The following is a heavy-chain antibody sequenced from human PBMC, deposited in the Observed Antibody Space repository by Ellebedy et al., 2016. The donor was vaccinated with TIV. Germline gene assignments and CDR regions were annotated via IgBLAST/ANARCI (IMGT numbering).Heavy chain of an antibody. V-gene: IGHV3-21*01. CDR3: AQFMYSATTTHDY. J-gene: IGHJ4*02. CDR1: GFTFSGYA. Sequence: PGGSLRLSCAASGFTFSGYAMSWVRQAPGKGLEWVSSISSSYDYIYYADSVKGRFTISRDNAKNSLYLQMNSLRAEDTAVYYCAQFMYSATTTHDYWGQGTLVTVSS. D-gene: IGHD1-26*01. CDR2: ISSSYDYI.